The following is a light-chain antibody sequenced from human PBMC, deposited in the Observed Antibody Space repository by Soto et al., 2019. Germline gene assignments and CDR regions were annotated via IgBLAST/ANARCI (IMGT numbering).Light chain of an antibody. J-gene: IGLJ3*02. Sequence: QSALTQPPSASGSPEQSVTISCTGTSSDVGAYDYVCWYQQHPGKAPKLMIYEVNKRPSGVPDRCSGSKSGNTASLTVSGLQAGDEADYYCSSFAANDNVVFGGGTKLTVL. CDR1: SSDVGAYDY. CDR3: SSFAANDNVV. CDR2: EVN. V-gene: IGLV2-8*01.